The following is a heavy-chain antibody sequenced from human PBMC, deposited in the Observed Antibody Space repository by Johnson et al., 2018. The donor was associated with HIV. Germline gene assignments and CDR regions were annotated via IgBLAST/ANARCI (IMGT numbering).Heavy chain of an antibody. CDR3: ARAGRPYDF. J-gene: IGHJ3*01. CDR2: IWYDGSNK. Sequence: QVQLVESGGGVVQPGRSVRLSCAASGLSFSDYGMHWVRQAPGKGLEWVAVIWYDGSNKYYADSLKGRFTISRDNSKNTLYLQMNSLRAEDTAVYYCARAGRPYDFWGQGTMVTVSS. CDR1: GLSFSDYG. V-gene: IGHV3-33*08. D-gene: IGHD3-3*01.